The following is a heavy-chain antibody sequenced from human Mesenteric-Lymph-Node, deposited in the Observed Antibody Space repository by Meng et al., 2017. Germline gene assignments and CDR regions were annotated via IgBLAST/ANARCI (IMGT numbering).Heavy chain of an antibody. CDR2: ISSSSSYI. D-gene: IGHD6-19*01. CDR1: GFTFSSYS. V-gene: IGHV3-21*01. J-gene: IGHJ6*02. Sequence: GESLKISCAASGFTFSSYSMNWVRQAPGKGLEWVSSISSSSSYIYYADSVKGRFTISRDNAKNSLYLQMNSLRAEDTAVYYCARDGGSSGWAKGRYYYYYGMDVWGQGTTVTVSS. CDR3: ARDGGSSGWAKGRYYYYYGMDV.